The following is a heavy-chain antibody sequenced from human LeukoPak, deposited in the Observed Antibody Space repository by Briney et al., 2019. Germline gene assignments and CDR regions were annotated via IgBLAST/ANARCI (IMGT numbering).Heavy chain of an antibody. D-gene: IGHD2-15*01. Sequence: QSGGSLRLSCEASGFTFSGPAIHWVRQASGKGLEWIGRIRSRANSYVTVYSASVTGRFTISRDDSRNTAYLQMISLKADDTAVYFCTRRSDAYCSRANCYVDNFYGLDVWGEGTRVTVSS. CDR3: TRRSDAYCSRANCYVDNFYGLDV. V-gene: IGHV3-73*01. J-gene: IGHJ6*04. CDR1: GFTFSGPA. CDR2: IRSRANSYVT.